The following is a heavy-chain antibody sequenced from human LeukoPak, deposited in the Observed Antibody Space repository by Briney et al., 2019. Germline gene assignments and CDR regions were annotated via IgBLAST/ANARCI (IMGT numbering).Heavy chain of an antibody. Sequence: PSETLSLTCTVSGGSISSSSYYWGWIRQPPGKGLEWIGSIYYSGSTYYNPSLKSRVTISVDTSKNQFSLKLSSVTAADTAVYYCARGHGGYDFWSGYRYFDYWGQGTLVTVSS. V-gene: IGHV4-39*01. CDR1: GGSISSSSYY. D-gene: IGHD3-3*01. J-gene: IGHJ4*02. CDR3: ARGHGGYDFWSGYRYFDY. CDR2: IYYSGST.